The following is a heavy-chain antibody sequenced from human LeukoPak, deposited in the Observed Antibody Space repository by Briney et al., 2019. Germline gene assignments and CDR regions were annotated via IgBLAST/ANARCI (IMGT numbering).Heavy chain of an antibody. CDR3: ARDKSGIINY. J-gene: IGHJ4*02. CDR2: MNPNSGNT. Sequence: ASVKVSCKASGYTFTSYDINWVRQATGQGLEWMGWMNPNSGNTGYAQKFQGRVTMTRDMSTSTVYMELSSLRSEDTAVYYCARDKSGIINYWGQGTLVTVSS. CDR1: GYTFTSYD. D-gene: IGHD1-26*01. V-gene: IGHV1-8*01.